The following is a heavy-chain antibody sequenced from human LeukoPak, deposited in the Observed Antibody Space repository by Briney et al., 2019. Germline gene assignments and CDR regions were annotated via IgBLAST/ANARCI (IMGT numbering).Heavy chain of an antibody. Sequence: PGGSLRLSCAVSGFTFNNHAMSWVRQAPGKGLEWVSSISAGGGSTYYADSVKGRFTISRDTSKTTLYLQMNSLRAEDTALYYCAKDLWDEGFWGQGTLVTVSS. CDR3: AKDLWDEGF. V-gene: IGHV3-23*01. J-gene: IGHJ4*02. D-gene: IGHD1-26*01. CDR2: ISAGGGST. CDR1: GFTFNNHA.